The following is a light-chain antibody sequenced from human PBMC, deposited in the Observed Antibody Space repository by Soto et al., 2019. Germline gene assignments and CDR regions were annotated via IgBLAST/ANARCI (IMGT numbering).Light chain of an antibody. J-gene: IGKJ1*01. CDR2: GAS. V-gene: IGKV1-27*01. Sequence: IQMTQSPPSLSASVGDRVSITCRASRNIDNHLAWYQQKAGTGPKLLIFGASTLHSGVPSRFSASGSGTTFILTISSLQPEDVATYYCQTYDKAPWTFGPGTKV. CDR3: QTYDKAPWT. CDR1: RNIDNH.